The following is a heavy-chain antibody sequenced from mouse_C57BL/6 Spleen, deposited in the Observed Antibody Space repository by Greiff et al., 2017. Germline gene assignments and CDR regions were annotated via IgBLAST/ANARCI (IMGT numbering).Heavy chain of an antibody. CDR2: ISGGGGNT. Sequence: EVQLVESGGGLVKPGGSLKLSCAASGFTFSSYTMSWVRQTPEKRLEWVATISGGGGNTYYPDSVKGRFTISRDNAKNTLYLQMSSLRSEDTALYYCARRDYGSSYHMDYWGQGTSVTVSS. CDR1: GFTFSSYT. CDR3: ARRDYGSSYHMDY. J-gene: IGHJ4*01. V-gene: IGHV5-9*01. D-gene: IGHD1-1*01.